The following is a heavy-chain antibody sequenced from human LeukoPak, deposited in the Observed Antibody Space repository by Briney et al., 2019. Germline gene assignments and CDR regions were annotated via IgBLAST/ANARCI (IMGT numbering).Heavy chain of an antibody. J-gene: IGHJ4*02. Sequence: SETLSLTCSVSGGSITSGDYFWGWMRQSLGKGLEWIGIINYRGFTHYNPSPNSRVTISVDTSKNQCSLKLSSVTAADTAVYYCARHVGQWLWYFDHWGQGTLVTVSS. CDR1: GGSITSGDYF. D-gene: IGHD6-19*01. CDR2: INYRGFT. CDR3: ARHVGQWLWYFDH. V-gene: IGHV4-39*01.